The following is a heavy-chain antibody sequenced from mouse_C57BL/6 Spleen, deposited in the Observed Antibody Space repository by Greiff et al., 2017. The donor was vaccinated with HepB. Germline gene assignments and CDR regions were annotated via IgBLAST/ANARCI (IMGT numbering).Heavy chain of an antibody. CDR1: GYTFTSYW. V-gene: IGHV1-64*01. J-gene: IGHJ1*03. Sequence: QVQLKQPGAELVKPGASVKLSCKASGYTFTSYWMHWVKQRPGQGLEWIGMIHPNSGSTNYNEKFKSKATLTVDKSSSTACMHLSSLTSEDSAVYYCADRVTRGGWYFDVWGTGTTVTVSS. D-gene: IGHD2-1*01. CDR3: ADRVTRGGWYFDV. CDR2: IHPNSGST.